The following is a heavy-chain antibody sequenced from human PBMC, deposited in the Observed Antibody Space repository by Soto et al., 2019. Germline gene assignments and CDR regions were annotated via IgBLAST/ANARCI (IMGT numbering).Heavy chain of an antibody. D-gene: IGHD4-17*01. J-gene: IGHJ6*03. CDR2: ISSSGSTI. V-gene: IGHV3-11*01. CDR3: ARDHDYGDSPGPHMDV. Sequence: GGSLRLSCAASGFTFSDYYMSWIRQAPGKGLEWVSYISSSGSTIYYADSVKGRFTISRDNAKNSLYLQMNSLRAEDTAVYYCARDHDYGDSPGPHMDVWGKGTTVTVSS. CDR1: GFTFSDYY.